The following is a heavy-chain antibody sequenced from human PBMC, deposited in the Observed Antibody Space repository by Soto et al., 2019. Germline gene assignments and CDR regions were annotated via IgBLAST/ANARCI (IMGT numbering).Heavy chain of an antibody. J-gene: IGHJ4*02. CDR2: ISYDGSNK. CDR3: AKDGSSGYYYPDY. D-gene: IGHD3-22*01. V-gene: IGHV3-30*18. Sequence: QVQLVESGGGVVQPGRSLRLSCAASGFTFSSYGMHWVRQAPGKGLEWVAVISYDGSNKYYADSVKGRFTISRDNSKNTLYLQMNSLRAEDTAVYYCAKDGSSGYYYPDYWGQGTLVTVSS. CDR1: GFTFSSYG.